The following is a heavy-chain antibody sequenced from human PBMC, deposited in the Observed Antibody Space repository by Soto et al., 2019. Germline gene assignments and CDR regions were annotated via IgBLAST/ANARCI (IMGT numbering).Heavy chain of an antibody. J-gene: IGHJ3*02. D-gene: IGHD4-17*01. CDR3: ARGGTTVTREPGQKLHQGRAFDI. V-gene: IGHV4-34*01. Sequence: QVQLQQWGAGLLKPSETLSLTCAVYGGSFSGYYWSWIRQPPGKGLEWIGEINHSGSTNYNPSLKSRVTISVDTSKNQFSLKLSSVTAADTAVYYCARGGTTVTREPGQKLHQGRAFDIWGQGTMVTVSS. CDR2: INHSGST. CDR1: GGSFSGYY.